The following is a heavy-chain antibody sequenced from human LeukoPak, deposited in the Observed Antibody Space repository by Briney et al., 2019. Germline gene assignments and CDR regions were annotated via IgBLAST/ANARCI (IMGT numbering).Heavy chain of an antibody. CDR3: ARDSPIQLWFNFDY. V-gene: IGHV1-2*02. D-gene: IGHD5-18*01. Sequence: ASVKVSCKASGYTFTSYGISWVRQAPGQGLEWMGWINPNSGGTNYAQKFQGRVTMTRDTSISTAYMELSRLRSDDTAVYYCARDSPIQLWFNFDYWGQGTLVTVSS. CDR2: INPNSGGT. CDR1: GYTFTSYG. J-gene: IGHJ4*02.